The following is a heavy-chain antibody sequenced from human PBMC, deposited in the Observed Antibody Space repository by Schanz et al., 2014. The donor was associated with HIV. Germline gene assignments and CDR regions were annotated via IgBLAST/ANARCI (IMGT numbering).Heavy chain of an antibody. J-gene: IGHJ6*02. V-gene: IGHV3-30*18. D-gene: IGHD1-1*01. CDR1: GFTFDSFG. Sequence: QVQLAESGGGVVRPGRSLRLSCAASGFTFDSFGMHWVRQAPGKGLEWVAVISYDGRNKYQAASVKGRFTVSRDNAKNTVYLQMKSLRVEDTAVYYCAKERRERWLPGRGGLDVWGQGTTVAVSS. CDR2: ISYDGRNK. CDR3: AKERRERWLPGRGGLDV.